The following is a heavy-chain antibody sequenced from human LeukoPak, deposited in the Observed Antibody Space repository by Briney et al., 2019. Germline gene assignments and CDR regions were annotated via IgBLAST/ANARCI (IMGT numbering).Heavy chain of an antibody. CDR2: INHSGST. D-gene: IGHD5-18*01. CDR1: GGSFSGYY. Sequence: PSETLSLTCAVYGGSFSGYYWSWIRQPPGKGLEWIGEINHSGSTNYNPSLKSRVTISVGTSKNQFSLKLSSVTAADTAVYYCARRDTAMVTSFDYWGQGTLVTVSS. J-gene: IGHJ4*02. CDR3: ARRDTAMVTSFDY. V-gene: IGHV4-34*01.